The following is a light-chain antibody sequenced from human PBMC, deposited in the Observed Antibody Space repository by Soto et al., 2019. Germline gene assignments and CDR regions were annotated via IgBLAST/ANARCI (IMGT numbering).Light chain of an antibody. CDR3: QQRSNWPGLT. J-gene: IGKJ4*01. CDR2: DAS. CDR1: QSVSSY. Sequence: EIVLTQSPGTLSLSPGEGATLSCRASQSVSSYLAWYQQKPGQATRLLIYDASNRATGIPARFSGSGSGTDFTLTISSLEPEDFAVYYCQQRSNWPGLTFGGGTKVDIK. V-gene: IGKV3-11*01.